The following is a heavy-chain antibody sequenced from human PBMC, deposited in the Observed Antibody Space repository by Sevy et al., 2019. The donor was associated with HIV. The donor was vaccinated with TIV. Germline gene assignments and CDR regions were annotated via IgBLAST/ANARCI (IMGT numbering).Heavy chain of an antibody. CDR1: GFTFSDYY. Sequence: GGSLRLSCAASGFTFSDYYMSWIRQAPGKGLEWISYISGSDDAIYYEDSVKGQFPITRDNARNSLYLQLTSLRPEDTAVYYCARDHVKDGDLGDYYYFAMDVWGQGTTVTVSS. V-gene: IGHV3-11*01. J-gene: IGHJ6*02. CDR2: ISGSDDAI. CDR3: ARDHVKDGDLGDYYYFAMDV. D-gene: IGHD4-17*01.